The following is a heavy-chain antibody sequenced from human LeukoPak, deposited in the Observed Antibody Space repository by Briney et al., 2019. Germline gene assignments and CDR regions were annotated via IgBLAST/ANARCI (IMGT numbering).Heavy chain of an antibody. CDR3: ATPTGYYYDSSGHPIDY. CDR2: IKQDGSEK. J-gene: IGHJ4*02. V-gene: IGHV3-7*01. CDR1: GFTFSSYW. Sequence: GGSLRLSCAASGFTFSSYWMSWVGQAQGKGMKWVANIKQDGSEKYCVDCVKGRFTISRDNAKNSLYLQMNSLRAEDTAVYYCATPTGYYYDSSGHPIDYWGQGTLVTVSS. D-gene: IGHD3-22*01.